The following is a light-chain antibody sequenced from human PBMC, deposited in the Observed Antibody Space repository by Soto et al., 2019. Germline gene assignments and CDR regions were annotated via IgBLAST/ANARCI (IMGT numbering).Light chain of an antibody. Sequence: QSALTQPPSVSGSPGQSVTISCTGTSSDVGSYNRVSWYQQPPGTAPKLMIYEVSNRPSGVPDRFSGSKSGNTASLTISGLQAEDEADYYCSSYVNNANVIFGGGTQLTVL. CDR2: EVS. J-gene: IGLJ2*01. CDR1: SSDVGSYNR. CDR3: SSYVNNANVI. V-gene: IGLV2-18*02.